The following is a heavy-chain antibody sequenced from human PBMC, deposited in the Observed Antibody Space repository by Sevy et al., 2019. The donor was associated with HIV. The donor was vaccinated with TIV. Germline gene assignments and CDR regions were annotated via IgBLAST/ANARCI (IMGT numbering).Heavy chain of an antibody. V-gene: IGHV3-21*01. CDR2: ISSSSSYI. J-gene: IGHJ4*02. CDR1: GFTFSSYS. D-gene: IGHD3-3*01. Sequence: GGSLRLSCAASGFTFSSYSMNWVRQAPGKGLEWVSSISSSSSYIYYADSVKGRFTISRDNAKNSLYLQMNSLRAEDTAVYDCARDGYSSHRVYYDFWSGYYSSGYFDYWGQGTLVTVSS. CDR3: ARDGYSSHRVYYDFWSGYYSSGYFDY.